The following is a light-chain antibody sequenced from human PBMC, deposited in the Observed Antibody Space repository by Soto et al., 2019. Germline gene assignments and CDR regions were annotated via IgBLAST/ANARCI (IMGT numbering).Light chain of an antibody. V-gene: IGLV2-11*01. CDR1: RSDVGGYNY. CDR2: DVT. Sequence: QSALTQPRSVSGSPGQSVTISCTGTRSDVGGYNYVTWYQQHPGKAPKLMIYDVTKRPSGVPDRFSGSKSGNKASLTISGLQADDEADYYCCSYSGSYIFVFGTGTKLTVL. J-gene: IGLJ1*01. CDR3: CSYSGSYIFV.